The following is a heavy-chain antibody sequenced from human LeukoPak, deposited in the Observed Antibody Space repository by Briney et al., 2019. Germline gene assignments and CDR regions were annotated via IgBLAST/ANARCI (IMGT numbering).Heavy chain of an antibody. CDR3: EKAMYYYDSSGPCPFDY. J-gene: IGHJ4*02. CDR1: GFTFSSYG. V-gene: IGHV3-30*02. Sequence: GGSLRLSCAASGFTFSSYGMHWVRQAPGKGLEWVAFIRYDGSNKYYADSVKGRFTISRDNSKNTLYLQMNSMRAEDTAVYYCEKAMYYYDSSGPCPFDYWGQGTLVTVSA. D-gene: IGHD3-22*01. CDR2: IRYDGSNK.